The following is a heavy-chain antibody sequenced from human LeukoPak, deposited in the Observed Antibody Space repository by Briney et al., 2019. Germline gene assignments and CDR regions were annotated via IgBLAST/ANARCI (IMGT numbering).Heavy chain of an antibody. CDR3: AKRGVVIRVILVGFHKEAYYFDS. D-gene: IGHD3-22*01. V-gene: IGHV3-23*01. CDR2: ISGSGGST. CDR1: GITLSNYD. J-gene: IGHJ4*02. Sequence: GGSLRLSCRVSGITLSNYDMSWVRQAPGKGLEWVAGISGSGGSTNYADSVKGRFTISRDNPKNTLYLQMTSLRAEDTAVYFCAKRGVVIRVILVGFHKEAYYFDSWGQGALVTVSS.